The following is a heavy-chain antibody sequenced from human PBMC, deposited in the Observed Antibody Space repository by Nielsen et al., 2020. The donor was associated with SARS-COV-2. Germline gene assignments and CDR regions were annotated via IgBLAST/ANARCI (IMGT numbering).Heavy chain of an antibody. CDR3: ARFFGSSSPFDI. Sequence: GGSLRLSCKGSGYSFTSYWTGWVRQMPGKGLEWMGIIYPGDSDTRYSPSFQGQVTISADKSISTAYLQWSSLKASDTAMYYCARFFGSSSPFDIWGQGTMVTVSS. CDR1: GYSFTSYW. J-gene: IGHJ3*02. V-gene: IGHV5-51*01. CDR2: IYPGDSDT. D-gene: IGHD6-6*01.